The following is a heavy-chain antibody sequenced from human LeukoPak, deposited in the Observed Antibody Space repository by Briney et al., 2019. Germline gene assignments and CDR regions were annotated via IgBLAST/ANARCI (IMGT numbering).Heavy chain of an antibody. CDR1: GGSISSYY. Sequence: SETLSLTCTVSGGSISSYYWSWLRQPPGKGMEWIGYIYYSGSTNYNPSLKRRVTITEDTSKNQFSLRLSSVTAADTAVYHCARMLYYYDSSGLFDYWGQGTLVTVSS. V-gene: IGHV4-59*01. J-gene: IGHJ4*02. CDR2: IYYSGST. CDR3: ARMLYYYDSSGLFDY. D-gene: IGHD3-22*01.